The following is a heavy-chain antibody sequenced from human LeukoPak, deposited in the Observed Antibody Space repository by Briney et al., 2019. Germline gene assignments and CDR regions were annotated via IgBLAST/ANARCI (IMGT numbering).Heavy chain of an antibody. CDR3: ARHGYSKSFDY. CDR2: ISNSASYT. Sequence: GGSLRLSCAASGFTFSSYNMNWVRQAPGKGLEWISYISNSASYTNNADSVKGRFTISRDNVKNSLYLQMNSLRAEDTAVYYCARHGYSKSFDYWGQGTLVTVSS. J-gene: IGHJ4*02. CDR1: GFTFSSYN. D-gene: IGHD5-24*01. V-gene: IGHV3-21*05.